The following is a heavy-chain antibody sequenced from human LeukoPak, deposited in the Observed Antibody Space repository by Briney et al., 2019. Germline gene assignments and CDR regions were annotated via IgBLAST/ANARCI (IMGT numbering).Heavy chain of an antibody. CDR2: IKQDGSEK. V-gene: IGHV3-7*01. J-gene: IGHJ4*02. CDR1: GFTFSSYW. CDR3: ARSGQRWLQFYYFDY. D-gene: IGHD5-24*01. Sequence: GGSLRLSCAASGFTFSSYWMSWVRQAPGKGLEWVANIKQDGSEKYYVDSVKGRFTIPRDNAKNSLYLQMNSLRAEDTAVYYCARSGQRWLQFYYFDYWGQGTLVTVSS.